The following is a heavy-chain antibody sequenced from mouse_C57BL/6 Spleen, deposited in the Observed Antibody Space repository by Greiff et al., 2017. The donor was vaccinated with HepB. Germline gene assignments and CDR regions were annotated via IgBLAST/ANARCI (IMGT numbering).Heavy chain of an antibody. CDR2: ILPGSGST. Sequence: QVQLQQSGAELMKPGASVKLSCKATGYTFTGYWIEWVKQRPGHGLEWIGEILPGSGSTNYNEKFKGKAKFTADTSSNTAYMQLSSLTTEDSAIYYCARRLRNYYAMDYWGQGTSVTVSS. V-gene: IGHV1-9*01. D-gene: IGHD3-2*02. J-gene: IGHJ4*01. CDR1: GYTFTGYW. CDR3: ARRLRNYYAMDY.